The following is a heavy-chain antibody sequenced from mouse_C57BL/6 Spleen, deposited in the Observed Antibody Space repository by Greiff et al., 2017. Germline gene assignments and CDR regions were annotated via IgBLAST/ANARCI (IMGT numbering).Heavy chain of an antibody. J-gene: IGHJ2*01. V-gene: IGHV1-55*01. CDR3: ARDDTTVEGDY. Sequence: VQLQQPGAELVKPGASVKMSCKASGYTFTSYWITWVKQRPGQGLEWIGDIYPGSGSTNYNQKFKSKATMTVDTSSSTAYMQLSSLTSEDSAVXYCARDDTTVEGDYWGQGTTLTVSS. CDR1: GYTFTSYW. CDR2: IYPGSGST. D-gene: IGHD1-1*01.